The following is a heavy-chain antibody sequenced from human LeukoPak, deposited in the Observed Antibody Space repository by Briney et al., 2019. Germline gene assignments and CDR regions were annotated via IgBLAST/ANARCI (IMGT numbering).Heavy chain of an antibody. CDR1: GGSFSGYY. V-gene: IGHV4-34*01. J-gene: IGHJ6*03. CDR3: AREGPAARRVYYYYYMDV. D-gene: IGHD6-6*01. CDR2: INHSGST. Sequence: KPSETLSLTCAVYGGSFSGYYWSWIRQPPGKGLEWIVEINHSGSTNYNPSLKSRVTISVDTSKNQFSLKLSSVTAADTAVYYCAREGPAARRVYYYYYMDVWGKGTTVTVSS.